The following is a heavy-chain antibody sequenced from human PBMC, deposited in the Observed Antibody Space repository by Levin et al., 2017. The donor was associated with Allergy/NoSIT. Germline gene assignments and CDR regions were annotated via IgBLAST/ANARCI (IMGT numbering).Heavy chain of an antibody. V-gene: IGHV3-30*18. CDR2: ISYDGSNK. D-gene: IGHD3-22*01. J-gene: IGHJ4*02. CDR1: GFTFSSYG. Sequence: GGSLRLSCATSGFTFSSYGMHWVRQAPGKGLEWVALISYDGSNKYYADSVKGRFTISRENSKNTLYLQMNSLRAEDTAVYYCAKDGYHDSGGIPLGYWGQGILVTVSS. CDR3: AKDGYHDSGGIPLGY.